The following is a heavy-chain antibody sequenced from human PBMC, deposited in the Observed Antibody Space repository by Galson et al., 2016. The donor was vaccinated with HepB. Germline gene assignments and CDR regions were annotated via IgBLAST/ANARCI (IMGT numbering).Heavy chain of an antibody. CDR1: GGSFSGYY. CDR2: INHSGST. J-gene: IGHJ4*02. D-gene: IGHD6-6*01. CDR3: ARGPFPESSSSRRLSSVVRRHRSGPFGY. V-gene: IGHV4-34*01. Sequence: SETLSLTSAVYGGSFSGYYWTWIRQPPGKGLEWIGEINHSGSTNYNPPLKSRVTISVDTSKNQFSLKLSSVTASDTAVYYCARGPFPESSSSRRLSSVVRRHRSGPFGYWGQGALVIVSS.